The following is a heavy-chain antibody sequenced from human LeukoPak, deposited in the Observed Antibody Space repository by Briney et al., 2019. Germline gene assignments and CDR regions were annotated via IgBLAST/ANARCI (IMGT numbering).Heavy chain of an antibody. Sequence: TGGSLRLSCAASGFTFSSYGMHWVRQAPGKGLEWVAVISYDGSNKYYADSVKGRFTISRDNSKNTLYLQMNSLRAEDTAVYYCANLAYCGGDCYPHDYWGQGTLVTVSS. CDR3: ANLAYCGGDCYPHDY. J-gene: IGHJ4*02. V-gene: IGHV3-30*18. CDR2: ISYDGSNK. D-gene: IGHD2-21*02. CDR1: GFTFSSYG.